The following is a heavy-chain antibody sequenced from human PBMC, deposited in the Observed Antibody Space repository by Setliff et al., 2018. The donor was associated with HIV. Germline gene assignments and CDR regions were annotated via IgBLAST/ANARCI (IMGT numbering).Heavy chain of an antibody. V-gene: IGHV3-21*01. CDR2: ISIGSGGAI. CDR1: GFSFSNAW. CDR3: AGGIYTGYDHFDY. Sequence: KPGGSLRLSCAASGFSFSNAWMNWVRQAPGRGLEWVSSISIGSGGAIDYADSVQGRFTISRDNSKNSLYLQMNSLRVEDTAVYYCAGGIYTGYDHFDYWGPGTLVTVSS. J-gene: IGHJ4*02. D-gene: IGHD5-12*01.